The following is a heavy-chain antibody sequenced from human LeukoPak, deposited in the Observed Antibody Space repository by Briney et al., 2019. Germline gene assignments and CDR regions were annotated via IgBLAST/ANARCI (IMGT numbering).Heavy chain of an antibody. V-gene: IGHV3-73*01. J-gene: IGHJ5*02. Sequence: GGSLRLSCAASGFPFSGSAMHWVRQASGKGREWVGRIRSKANSYATAYAASVKGRFTISRDDSKNTAYLQMNSLKTEDTAVYYCTRHVYGNLGARPHNWFDPWGQGTLVTVSS. CDR1: GFPFSGSA. D-gene: IGHD6-6*01. CDR3: TRHVYGNLGARPHNWFDP. CDR2: IRSKANSYAT.